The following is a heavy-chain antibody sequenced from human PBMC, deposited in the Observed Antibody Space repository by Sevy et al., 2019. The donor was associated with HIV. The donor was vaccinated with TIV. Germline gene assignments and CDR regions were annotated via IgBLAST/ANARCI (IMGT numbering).Heavy chain of an antibody. CDR1: RFTFSTYD. CDR3: AKGQGYDYIWGNERSEYYFDY. Sequence: GGSLRLSCAVSRFTFSTYDIHWVRQAPGKGLEWVAVISHDGSYQYYTDSVKGRFTISRDDSKNKAYLQMNSLRADDSGVYYCAKGQGYDYIWGNERSEYYFDYWGQGTLVTVSS. CDR2: ISHDGSYQ. J-gene: IGHJ4*02. D-gene: IGHD3-16*01. V-gene: IGHV3-30*18.